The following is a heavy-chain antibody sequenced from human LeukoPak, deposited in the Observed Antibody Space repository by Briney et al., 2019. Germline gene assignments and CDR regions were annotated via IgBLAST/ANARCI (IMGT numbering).Heavy chain of an antibody. J-gene: IGHJ4*02. Sequence: PGGSLRLSCAASGFTVNNNYMNWVRQAPGKGLEWVSVIYSGGSTNYADSVKGRFTISRDNSKNTLYLQMNSLRAEDTAVYYCIYGYTLDFWGQGTLVTVSS. CDR1: GFTVNNNY. V-gene: IGHV3-53*01. CDR2: IYSGGST. CDR3: IYGYTLDF. D-gene: IGHD5-18*01.